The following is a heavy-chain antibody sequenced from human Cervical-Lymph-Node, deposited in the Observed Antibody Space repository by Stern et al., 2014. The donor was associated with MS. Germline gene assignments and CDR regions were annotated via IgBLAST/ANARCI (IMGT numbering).Heavy chain of an antibody. J-gene: IGHJ6*02. V-gene: IGHV3-9*01. CDR2: ISWNSGSM. CDR3: AKDISSGRWEAQYYYGMDV. Sequence: EVQLEESGGGLVQPGRSLRLSCAGSRFNFDDYAMHWVRQAPGRGLAWVSSISWNSGSMEYADSVKGRFTISRDNAKNSLYLQMDSLRVEDTAIYYCAKDISSGRWEAQYYYGMDVWGQGTTVTVSS. CDR1: RFNFDDYA. D-gene: IGHD6-19*01.